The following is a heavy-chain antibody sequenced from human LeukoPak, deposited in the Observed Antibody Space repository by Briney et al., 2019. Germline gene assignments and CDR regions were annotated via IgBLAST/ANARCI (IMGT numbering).Heavy chain of an antibody. D-gene: IGHD4-17*01. J-gene: IGHJ4*02. V-gene: IGHV4-59*01. CDR2: IYYSGST. Sequence: PSETLSLTCTVSGGSISSYYWSWIRQPPGKGLEWIGYIYYSGSTNYNPSLKSRVTISVDSSKNQFSLKLSSVTAADTAVYYCARGAGSDYGSFFDYWGQGTLVTVSS. CDR3: ARGAGSDYGSFFDY. CDR1: GGSISSYY.